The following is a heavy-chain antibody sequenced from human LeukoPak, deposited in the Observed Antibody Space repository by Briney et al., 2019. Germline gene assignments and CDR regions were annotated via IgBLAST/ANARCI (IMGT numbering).Heavy chain of an antibody. D-gene: IGHD4-17*01. CDR2: FDPEDGET. CDR3: ARDKEYGDYIDY. V-gene: IGHV1-24*01. J-gene: IGHJ4*02. CDR1: GYTLTELS. Sequence: GASVTVSFTVSGYTLTELSMHWVRQAPGKGLEWMGGFDPEDGETIYAQKFQGRVTMTEDTFTDTAYMELSSLRSEDTAVYYCARDKEYGDYIDYWGQGTLVTVSS.